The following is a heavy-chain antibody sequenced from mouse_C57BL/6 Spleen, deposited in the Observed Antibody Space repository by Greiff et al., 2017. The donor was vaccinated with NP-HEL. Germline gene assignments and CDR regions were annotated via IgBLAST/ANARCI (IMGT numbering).Heavy chain of an antibody. CDR1: GYTFTDYN. CDR2: INPNNGGT. CDR3: ARAPSYAMDY. Sequence: VVEPGASVKMSCKASGYTFTDYNMHWVKQSHGKSLEWIGYINPNNGGTSYNQKFKGKATLTVNKSSSTAYMELRSLTSEDSAVYYCARAPSYAMDYWGQGTSVTVSS. V-gene: IGHV1-22*01. J-gene: IGHJ4*01.